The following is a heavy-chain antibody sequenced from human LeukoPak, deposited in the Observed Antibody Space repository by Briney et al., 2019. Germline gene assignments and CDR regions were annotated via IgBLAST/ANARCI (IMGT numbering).Heavy chain of an antibody. J-gene: IGHJ4*02. D-gene: IGHD6-13*01. Sequence: GESLKISCKGSGYSFTSYWIGWVRQMPGKGLEWMGIIYPSDSDTGYSPSFRGQVTISADKSISTAYLQWSSLKASDTALYYCARRVFGSSSWYVDYWGQGTLVTVSS. CDR2: IYPSDSDT. V-gene: IGHV5-51*01. CDR3: ARRVFGSSSWYVDY. CDR1: GYSFTSYW.